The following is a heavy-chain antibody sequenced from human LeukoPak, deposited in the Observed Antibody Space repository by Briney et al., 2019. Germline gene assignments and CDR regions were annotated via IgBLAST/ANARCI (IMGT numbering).Heavy chain of an antibody. CDR2: MNPNSGNT. D-gene: IGHD1-26*01. V-gene: IGHV1-8*03. J-gene: IGHJ6*03. CDR1: GGTFSSYA. Sequence: ASVKVSCKASGGTFSSYAINWVRQATGQGLEWMGWMNPNSGNTGYAQKFQGRVTITRNTSISTAYMELSSLRSEDTAVYYCARRSSPDISGYYYYMDVWGKGTTVTVSS. CDR3: ARRSSPDISGYYYYMDV.